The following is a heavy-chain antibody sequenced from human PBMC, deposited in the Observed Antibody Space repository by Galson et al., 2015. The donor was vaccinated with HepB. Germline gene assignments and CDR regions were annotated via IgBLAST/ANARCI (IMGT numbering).Heavy chain of an antibody. J-gene: IGHJ6*02. Sequence: SVTVSCKASGYDFSDIYIHWVRQAPGQGLEWMGWINPNSGVTRYADKFQGGVTMTRDTSITTAYLELRRLKSDDTAVYYCATALRGNNYGRDYHGMDVWGQGTTVTVSS. CDR1: GYDFSDIY. CDR3: ATALRGNNYGRDYHGMDV. CDR2: INPNSGVT. V-gene: IGHV1-2*02. D-gene: IGHD5-18*01.